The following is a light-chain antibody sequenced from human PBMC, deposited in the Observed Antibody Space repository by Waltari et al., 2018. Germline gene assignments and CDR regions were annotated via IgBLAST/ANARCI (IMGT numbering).Light chain of an antibody. Sequence: EIVLTQSPGTLSLSPGDRATLSCRASQSVSSTYLAWYQQKSGQAPGLLIYGASSRATGIPDRFSGSGSGTDFTLTISRLEPEDFAVYYCQHYSSSSWTFGQGTKVEIK. CDR1: QSVSSTY. J-gene: IGKJ1*01. CDR2: GAS. V-gene: IGKV3-20*01. CDR3: QHYSSSSWT.